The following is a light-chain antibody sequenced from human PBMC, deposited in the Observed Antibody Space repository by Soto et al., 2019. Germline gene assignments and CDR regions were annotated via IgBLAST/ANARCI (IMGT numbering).Light chain of an antibody. Sequence: EDVLTQSPATLSLSPGERATLSCRASQSVSSNLAWYQQRPGHAPRLLIYDASNRATGIPARFSGSGSGTEFTLTISSLQPEDFALYYCHQRSNWPPTFGGGTQVEIK. J-gene: IGKJ4*01. CDR3: HQRSNWPPT. CDR1: QSVSSN. CDR2: DAS. V-gene: IGKV3-11*01.